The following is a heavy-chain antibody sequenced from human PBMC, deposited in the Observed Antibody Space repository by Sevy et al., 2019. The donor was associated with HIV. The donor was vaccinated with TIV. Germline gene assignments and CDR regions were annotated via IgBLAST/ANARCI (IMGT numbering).Heavy chain of an antibody. CDR1: GFIFSSYG. Sequence: GGSLRLSCAASGFIFSSYGMHWVRQAPGKGLEWVAVISYDGSNKYYADSVKGRFTMSRDNSKNTLYLQMNSLRAEDTAVYYCAKDFEGYCSRTSCHSYYFDYWGQGTPVTVSS. CDR2: ISYDGSNK. J-gene: IGHJ4*02. CDR3: AKDFEGYCSRTSCHSYYFDY. V-gene: IGHV3-30*18. D-gene: IGHD2-2*01.